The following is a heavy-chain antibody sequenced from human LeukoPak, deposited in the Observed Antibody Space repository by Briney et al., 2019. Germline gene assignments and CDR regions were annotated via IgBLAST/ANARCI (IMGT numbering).Heavy chain of an antibody. D-gene: IGHD6-19*01. CDR2: IYYSGTT. CDR1: GGSISSSSYY. CDR3: ARGEPAFSSGWYTYYFDY. V-gene: IGHV4-61*01. J-gene: IGHJ4*02. Sequence: SETLSLTCTVSGGSISSSSYYWSWIRQTPGKGLEWIGYIYYSGTTNYNPPLRSRVAISLDTSKNQFSLELSSVTAADTAVYYCARGEPAFSSGWYTYYFDYWGQGTLVTVSS.